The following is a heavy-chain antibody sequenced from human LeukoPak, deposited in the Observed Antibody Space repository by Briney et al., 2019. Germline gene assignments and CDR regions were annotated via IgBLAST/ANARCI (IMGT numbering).Heavy chain of an antibody. CDR2: ISAGGGAT. D-gene: IGHD3-22*01. Sequence: PGGSLRLSCVVSGFTFSTYAMSWVRQAPGKGLEWVSAISAGGGATYYADSVKGRFTISRDNSKNTLYLQMDSLRAEDTAVYYCAKHRFESGGYHSTDWGQGTLVTVSS. J-gene: IGHJ4*02. CDR1: GFTFSTYA. V-gene: IGHV3-23*01. CDR3: AKHRFESGGYHSTD.